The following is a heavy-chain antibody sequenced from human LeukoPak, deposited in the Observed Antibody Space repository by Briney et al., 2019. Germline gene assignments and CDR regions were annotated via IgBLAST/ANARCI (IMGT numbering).Heavy chain of an antibody. Sequence: SETLSLTCAVYGGSFSGYYWSWIRQPPGKGLEWIGEINHSGSTYYNPSLKSRVTISVDTSKNQFSLKLSSVTAADTAVYYCAYEYSSSSAWFDPWGQGTLVTVSS. J-gene: IGHJ5*02. CDR1: GGSFSGYY. D-gene: IGHD6-6*01. V-gene: IGHV4-34*01. CDR3: AYEYSSSSAWFDP. CDR2: INHSGST.